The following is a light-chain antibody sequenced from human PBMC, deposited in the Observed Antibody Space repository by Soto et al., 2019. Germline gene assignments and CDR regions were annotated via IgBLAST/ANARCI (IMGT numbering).Light chain of an antibody. J-gene: IGLJ2*01. CDR3: AAWDDSLHAVV. CDR2: NND. Sequence: QSVLTQPPSASGTPGQRVTISCSGSSSNIGSNTVNWYQQLPGTAPKPLISNNDQRPSGVPDRFSGSKSGTSASLAISGLQSDDESDYYCAAWDDSLHAVVFGGGTKLTVL. V-gene: IGLV1-44*01. CDR1: SSNIGSNT.